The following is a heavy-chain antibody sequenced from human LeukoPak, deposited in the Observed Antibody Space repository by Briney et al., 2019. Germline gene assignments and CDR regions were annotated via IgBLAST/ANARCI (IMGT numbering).Heavy chain of an antibody. V-gene: IGHV1-3*01. CDR1: GYTFTNA. CDR3: ARNVLLWFGELTSLGY. Sequence: GASVKVSCKASGYTFTNAMHWVRQAPGQRLEWMGWINAGNGNTKYLQKFQGRVTITRDTSASTAYMELSSLRSEDTAVYYCARNVLLWFGELTSLGYWGQGTLVTVSS. CDR2: INAGNGNT. D-gene: IGHD3-10*01. J-gene: IGHJ4*02.